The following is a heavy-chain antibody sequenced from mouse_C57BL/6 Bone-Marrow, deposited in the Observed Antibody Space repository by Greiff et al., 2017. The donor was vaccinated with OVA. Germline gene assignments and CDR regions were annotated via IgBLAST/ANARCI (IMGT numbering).Heavy chain of an antibody. CDR2: IWGGGST. V-gene: IGHV2-9*01. D-gene: IGHD1-1*01. CDR3: AKHVITTVVEGDYAMDY. Sequence: VQLQQSGPGLVAPSQRLSITCTVSGFSLTSYGVDWVRQPPGKGLEWLGVIWGGGSTNYNSALMSRLSISKDNSKSQVFLKMNSLQTDDTAMYYCAKHVITTVVEGDYAMDYWGQGTSVTVSS. J-gene: IGHJ4*01. CDR1: GFSLTSYG.